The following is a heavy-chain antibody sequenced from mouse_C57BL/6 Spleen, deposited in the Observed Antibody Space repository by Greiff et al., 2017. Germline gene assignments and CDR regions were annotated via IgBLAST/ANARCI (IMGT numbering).Heavy chain of an antibody. CDR2: IDPETGGT. CDR1: GYTFTDYE. Sequence: QVQLQQSGAELVRPGASVTLSCKASGYTFTDYEMHWVKQTPLHGLEWIGAIDPETGGTAYNQKFKGKSILTAAKSSTTAYMELRSLTAEDSAVYYSTHVACAGAMDYWGQGTSVTVSS. CDR3: THVACAGAMDY. J-gene: IGHJ4*01. V-gene: IGHV1-15*01.